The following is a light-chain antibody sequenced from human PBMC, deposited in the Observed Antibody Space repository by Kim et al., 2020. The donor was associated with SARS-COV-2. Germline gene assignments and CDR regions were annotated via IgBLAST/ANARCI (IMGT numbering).Light chain of an antibody. CDR3: QAWDSGTAVV. V-gene: IGLV3-1*01. Sequence: SYELTQPPSVSVSPGQTASITCSGDELGDKYVFWYQQKPGQSTVLVIYQDTKRPSGIPERFSASNSGNTATLTISGTQATDEADYYCQAWDSGTAVVFGGGTQLTVL. CDR2: QDT. J-gene: IGLJ2*01. CDR1: ELGDKY.